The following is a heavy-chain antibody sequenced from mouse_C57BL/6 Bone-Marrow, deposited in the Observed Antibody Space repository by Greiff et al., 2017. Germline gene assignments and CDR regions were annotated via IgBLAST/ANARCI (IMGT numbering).Heavy chain of an antibody. CDR2: INPKNGGT. CDR1: GYTFTDYY. J-gene: IGHJ2*01. D-gene: IGHD1-1*01. V-gene: IGHV1-26*01. CDR3: AREEDYYGSSYDY. Sequence: EVQLQQSVPELVKPGASVKISCKASGYTFTDYYMNWVKQSHGKSLEWIGDINPKNGGTSYNQKFKGKATLTVDKSSSTAYMELRSLTSEDSAVYYCAREEDYYGSSYDYWGQGTTLTVSS.